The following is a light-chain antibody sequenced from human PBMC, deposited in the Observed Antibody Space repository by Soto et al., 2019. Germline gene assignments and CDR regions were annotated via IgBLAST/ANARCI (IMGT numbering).Light chain of an antibody. CDR3: QQFNRGPPLT. Sequence: ESAITRCPSRVCVCTGEGVTLSCRASESVRSKVAWYQQKPGQAARLLIYGSSTRATGIPDRFRGSGSGTEYTLTISSLQSDDFAVYYCQQFNRGPPLTFGQGTRLEIK. V-gene: IGKV3-15*01. J-gene: IGKJ5*01. CDR1: ESVRSK. CDR2: GSS.